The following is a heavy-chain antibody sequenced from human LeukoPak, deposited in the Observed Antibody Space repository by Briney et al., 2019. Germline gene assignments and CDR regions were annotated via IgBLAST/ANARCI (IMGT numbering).Heavy chain of an antibody. V-gene: IGHV1-24*01. Sequence: ASVKVSCKASGGTFSNYAISWVRQAPGQGLEWMGGFDPEDGETIYAQKFQGRVTMTEDTSTDTAYMELSSLRSEDTAVYYCVTFTYDSSGYSFEVADYWGQGTLVTVSS. J-gene: IGHJ4*02. D-gene: IGHD3-22*01. CDR2: FDPEDGET. CDR3: VTFTYDSSGYSFEVADY. CDR1: GGTFSNYA.